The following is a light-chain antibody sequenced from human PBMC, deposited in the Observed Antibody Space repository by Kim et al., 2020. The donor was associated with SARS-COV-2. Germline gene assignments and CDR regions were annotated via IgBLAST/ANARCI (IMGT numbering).Light chain of an antibody. V-gene: IGKV1-5*03. CDR2: MAS. Sequence: DIQMTQSPSTLSASVGDRVTITCRASENINKWLVWYQQKSGKAPKVLIYMASSLESGVPSRFSGSGSGTEFSLTISSLQPDDFATYYCQQDNAFPLTFGGGTKLEI. CDR3: QQDNAFPLT. CDR1: ENINKW. J-gene: IGKJ4*01.